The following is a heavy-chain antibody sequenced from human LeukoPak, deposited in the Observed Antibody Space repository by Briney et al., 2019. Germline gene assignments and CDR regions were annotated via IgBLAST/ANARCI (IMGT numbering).Heavy chain of an antibody. CDR2: INQDGSEK. J-gene: IGHJ5*02. Sequence: GGSLRLSCAASGFTFSSYWMSWVRQAPGKGLEWVSNINQDGSEKYYVDSVKGRFTISRDNAKNSLYLQMNSLRAEDTAVYYCAREGRLRTLLMTTANWFDPWGQGTLVTVSS. CDR3: AREGRLRTLLMTTANWFDP. V-gene: IGHV3-7*01. D-gene: IGHD4-17*01. CDR1: GFTFSSYW.